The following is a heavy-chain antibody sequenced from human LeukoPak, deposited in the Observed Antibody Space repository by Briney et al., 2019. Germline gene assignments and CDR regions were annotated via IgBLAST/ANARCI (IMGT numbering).Heavy chain of an antibody. CDR1: GFTFSSYW. Sequence: GGSLRLSCAASGFTFSSYWMSWVRQAPGKGLEWVANIREDGSEQFYVDSVKGRFTISRDNSKNTLYLQMNSLRAEDTAVYYCAAPLYSSSWYFYYYYGVDVWGQGTTVTVSS. D-gene: IGHD6-13*01. V-gene: IGHV3-7*01. CDR3: AAPLYSSSWYFYYYYGVDV. CDR2: IREDGSEQ. J-gene: IGHJ6*02.